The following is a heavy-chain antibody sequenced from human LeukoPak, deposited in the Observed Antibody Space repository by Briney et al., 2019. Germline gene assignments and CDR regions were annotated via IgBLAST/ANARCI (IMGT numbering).Heavy chain of an antibody. V-gene: IGHV4-38-2*02. Sequence: SETLSLTCTVSGYSISNGYYWGWIRQPPGKGLEWVGSIYHRGSTYYNPSLRSRVTISLDRSKKKFSLKLSSVTAADTAVYYCARFSSIAAAFDYWGQGTLVTVSS. J-gene: IGHJ4*02. CDR1: GYSISNGYY. CDR2: IYHRGST. CDR3: ARFSSIAAAFDY. D-gene: IGHD6-13*01.